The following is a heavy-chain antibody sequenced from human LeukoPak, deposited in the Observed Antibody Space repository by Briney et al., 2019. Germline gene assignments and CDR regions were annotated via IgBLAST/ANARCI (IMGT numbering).Heavy chain of an antibody. CDR3: ARVGRGFSSSWTFDY. CDR2: INPSGGST. V-gene: IGHV1-46*01. D-gene: IGHD6-13*01. Sequence: GASVKVSCKASGYTFTNYYMHWVRQAPEQGLEWMGIINPSGGSTSYAQKFQGRVTMTRDTSTSTAYMDLSSLRSEDTAVYYCARVGRGFSSSWTFDYWGQGTLVAVSS. CDR1: GYTFTNYY. J-gene: IGHJ4*02.